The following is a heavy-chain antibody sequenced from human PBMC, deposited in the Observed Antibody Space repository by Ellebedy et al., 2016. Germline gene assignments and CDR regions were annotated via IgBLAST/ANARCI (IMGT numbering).Heavy chain of an antibody. CDR2: IYPGDSDT. CDR1: GYSFTSYW. Sequence: GGSLRLSCKGSGYSFTSYWIGWVRQMPGKGLEWMGIIYPGDSDTRYSPSFQGQVTISADKSISTAYLQWSSLKASDTAMYYCARLPHSGSYQQYYYGMDVWGQGTTVTVSS. J-gene: IGHJ6*02. CDR3: ARLPHSGSYQQYYYGMDV. V-gene: IGHV5-51*01. D-gene: IGHD3-10*01.